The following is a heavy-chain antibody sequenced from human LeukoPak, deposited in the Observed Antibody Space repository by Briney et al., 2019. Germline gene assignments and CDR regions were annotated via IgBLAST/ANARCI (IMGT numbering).Heavy chain of an antibody. V-gene: IGHV3-13*01. J-gene: IGHJ4*02. D-gene: IGHD1-26*01. CDR1: GFTFSSYD. CDR3: ARGGGYSGSYEFDY. CDR2: IGTAGDT. Sequence: PGGSLRLSCAASGFTFSSYDMHWVRQATGKGLEWVSAIGTAGDTYYPGSVKGRFTISRENAKNSLYLQMNSLRAGDTAVYYCARGGGYSGSYEFDYWGQGTLVTVSS.